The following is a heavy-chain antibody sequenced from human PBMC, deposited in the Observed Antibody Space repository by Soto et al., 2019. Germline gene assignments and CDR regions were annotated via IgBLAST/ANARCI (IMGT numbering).Heavy chain of an antibody. CDR2: IWTDGGYE. D-gene: IGHD3-22*01. CDR3: AIAGHDSSGYYYGGLDY. V-gene: IGHV3-33*01. CDR1: GFTFSRYG. J-gene: IGHJ4*02. Sequence: GGSLRLSCAASGFTFSRYGMHWVRQAPGKGLEWVAVIWTDGGYEYYADSVMGRFTISRDNSKNTLYLQMNSLRAEDTAVYYCAIAGHDSSGYYYGGLDYWGPGTLVTVSS.